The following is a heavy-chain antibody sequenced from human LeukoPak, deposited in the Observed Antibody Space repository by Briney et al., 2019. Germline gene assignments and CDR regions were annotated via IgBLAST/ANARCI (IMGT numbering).Heavy chain of an antibody. CDR2: ISYDGSNK. J-gene: IGHJ3*02. CDR3: ARGWELNDAFDI. Sequence: GGSLRLSCAASGFTFSSYAMHWVRQAPGKGLEWVAVISYDGSNKYYADSVKGRFTISRDDSKNTLYLQMNSLRAEDTAVYYCARGWELNDAFDIWGQGTMVTVSS. D-gene: IGHD1-26*01. V-gene: IGHV3-30-3*01. CDR1: GFTFSSYA.